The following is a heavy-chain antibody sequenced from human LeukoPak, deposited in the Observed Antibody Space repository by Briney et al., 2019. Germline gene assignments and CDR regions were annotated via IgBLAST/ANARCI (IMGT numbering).Heavy chain of an antibody. CDR3: ARGGYHMDV. CDR1: GGSISSSSYY. D-gene: IGHD3-16*01. J-gene: IGHJ6*03. V-gene: IGHV4-39*07. Sequence: SETLSLTCTVSGGSISSSSYYWGWIRQPPGKGLEWIGRIYTSGSTNYNPSLKSRVTMSVDTSKNQFSLKLSSVTAADTAVYYCARGGYHMDVWGKGTTVTISS. CDR2: IYTSGST.